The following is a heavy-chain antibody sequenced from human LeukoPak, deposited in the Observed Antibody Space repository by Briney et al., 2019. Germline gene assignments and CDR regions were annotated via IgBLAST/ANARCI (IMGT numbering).Heavy chain of an antibody. CDR1: GGSISSGSYY. V-gene: IGHV4-61*02. Sequence: MTSETLSLTCTVSGGSISSGSYYWSWIRQPAGKGLEWIGRIYTSGSTNYNPSLKSRVTISVDTSKNQFSLKLSSVTAADTAVYYCASPYYYDSSGYYPNSAFDIWGQGTMVTVSS. J-gene: IGHJ3*02. D-gene: IGHD3-22*01. CDR2: IYTSGST. CDR3: ASPYYYDSSGYYPNSAFDI.